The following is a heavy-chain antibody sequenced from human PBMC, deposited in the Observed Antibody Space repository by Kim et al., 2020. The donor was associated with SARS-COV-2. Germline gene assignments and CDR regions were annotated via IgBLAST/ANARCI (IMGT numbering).Heavy chain of an antibody. D-gene: IGHD3-22*01. CDR3: ARGKYYYDGSGNPRFWYF. Sequence: SETLSLTCTVSGGSISYYYWTWIRQPPGKGLEWIGYVFDSRSTNYNPSLKSRVTISLGTSKKQFSLQLTSVTAADTAVYYCARGKYYYDGSGNPRFWYF. V-gene: IGHV4-59*01. CDR1: GGSISYYY. CDR2: VFDSRST. J-gene: IGHJ2*01.